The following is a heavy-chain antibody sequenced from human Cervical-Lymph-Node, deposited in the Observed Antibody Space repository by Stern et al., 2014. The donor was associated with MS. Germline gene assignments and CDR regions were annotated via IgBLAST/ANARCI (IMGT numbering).Heavy chain of an antibody. CDR1: GFSLSTNGVG. D-gene: IGHD1-26*01. J-gene: IGHJ4*02. CDR2: IYWDDDK. Sequence: QITLKESGPTLVKPTETLRLTCTFSGFSLSTNGVGVGWIRQPPGKALEWLALIYWDDDKRYSPSLKSRLTITKDTSKNQVVLTMTYMDPEDTATYYCAHITAYSGTYPPSYWGQGTLVTVSS. V-gene: IGHV2-5*02. CDR3: AHITAYSGTYPPSY.